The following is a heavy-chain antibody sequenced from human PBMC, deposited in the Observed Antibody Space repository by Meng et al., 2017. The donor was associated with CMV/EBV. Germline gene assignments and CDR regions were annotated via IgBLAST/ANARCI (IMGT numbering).Heavy chain of an antibody. CDR3: ANGFRVGPYYYYGMDV. V-gene: IGHV3-23*01. CDR1: GFTFSSYA. Sequence: GESLKISRAASGFTFSSYAMSWVRQAPGKGLEWVSAISGSGGSTYHADSVKGRFTISRDNSKNTLYLQMNSLRAEDTAVYYCANGFRVGPYYYYGMDVWGQGTTVTVSS. CDR2: ISGSGGST. J-gene: IGHJ6*02. D-gene: IGHD5-24*01.